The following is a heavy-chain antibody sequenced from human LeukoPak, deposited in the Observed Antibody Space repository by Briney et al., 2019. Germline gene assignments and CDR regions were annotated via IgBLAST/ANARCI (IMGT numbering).Heavy chain of an antibody. CDR1: GYTFSGYS. CDR3: ARDLGYASSGTGPSEGWFDP. CDR2: VNPNSGGT. Sequence: ASVKVSCKASGYTFSGYSMHWERQAPGQGLEWMGWVNPNSGGTNYAQKFQGRVTMTRDTSISTAYMELSRLRSDDTAVCYCARDLGYASSGTGPSEGWFDPWGQGTLVTVSS. V-gene: IGHV1-2*02. J-gene: IGHJ5*02. D-gene: IGHD3-22*01.